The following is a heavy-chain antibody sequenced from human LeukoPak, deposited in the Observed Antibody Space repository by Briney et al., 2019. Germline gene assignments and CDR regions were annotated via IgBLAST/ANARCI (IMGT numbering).Heavy chain of an antibody. CDR1: GFTFSSYG. D-gene: IGHD3-10*01. CDR3: ARDLLLWGSIFDY. CDR2: IYPDGTNK. J-gene: IGHJ4*02. V-gene: IGHV3-30*12. Sequence: PGGSLRLSCAASGFTFSSYGMHWVRQAPGKGLEWVACIYPDGTNKDYADSVKGRFTISRDNAKNSLYLQMNSLRAEDTAVYYCARDLLLWGSIFDYWGQGTLVTVSS.